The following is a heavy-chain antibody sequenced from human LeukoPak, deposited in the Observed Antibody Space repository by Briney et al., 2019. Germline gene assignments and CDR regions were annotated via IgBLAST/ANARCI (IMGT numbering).Heavy chain of an antibody. CDR1: GFTFSHHG. Sequence: GGSLRLSCAASGFTFSHHGMHWVRQAPGKGLEWVAFIRNDGSNNYYADSVKGRFTISRDNSKNTLYLQMNSLRAEDTAVYYCAKAMIVVVVFDYWGQGTLVTVSS. V-gene: IGHV3-30*02. CDR2: IRNDGSNN. J-gene: IGHJ4*02. CDR3: AKAMIVVVVFDY. D-gene: IGHD3-22*01.